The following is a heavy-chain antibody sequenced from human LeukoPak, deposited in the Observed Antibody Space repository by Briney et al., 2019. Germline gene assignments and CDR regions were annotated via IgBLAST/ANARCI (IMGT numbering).Heavy chain of an antibody. CDR3: ARVFRYCSSTSCFPTFDY. D-gene: IGHD2-2*01. Sequence: GGSLRLSCAASGFTFSSYEMNWVRQAPGKGLEWVSYISSSGSTIYYADSVKGRFTISRDNAKNSLYLQMNSLRAEDTAVYYCARVFRYCSSTSCFPTFDYWGQGTLVTVSS. J-gene: IGHJ4*02. CDR1: GFTFSSYE. V-gene: IGHV3-48*03. CDR2: ISSSGSTI.